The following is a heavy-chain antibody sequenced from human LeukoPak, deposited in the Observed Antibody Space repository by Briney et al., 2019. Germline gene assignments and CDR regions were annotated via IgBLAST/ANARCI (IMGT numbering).Heavy chain of an antibody. V-gene: IGHV3-30*18. CDR2: ISYDGSNK. CDR3: AKAYGRYCSSTSCYGNWFDP. CDR1: GFTFSSYG. D-gene: IGHD2-2*01. Sequence: AGGSLRLSCAASGFTFSSYGMHWVRQAPGKGLEWVAVISYDGSNKYYADSVKGRFTISRDNSKNTPYLQMNSLRAEDTAVYYCAKAYGRYCSSTSCYGNWFDPWGQGTLVTVSS. J-gene: IGHJ5*02.